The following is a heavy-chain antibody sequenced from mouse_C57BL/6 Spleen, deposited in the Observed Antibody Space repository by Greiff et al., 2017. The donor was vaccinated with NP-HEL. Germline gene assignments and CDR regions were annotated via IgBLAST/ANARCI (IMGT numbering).Heavy chain of an antibody. D-gene: IGHD1-1*01. J-gene: IGHJ1*03. CDR1: GYSFTGYY. CDR3: ARRGHYGSSNWYFDV. V-gene: IGHV1-31*01. CDR2: IYPYNGVS. Sequence: EVQLVESGPELVKPGASVKISCKASGYSFTGYYMHWVKQSHGNILDWIGYIYPYNGVSSYNQKFKGKATLTVDKSSSTAYMELRSLTSEDSAVYYCARRGHYGSSNWYFDVWGTGTTVTVSS.